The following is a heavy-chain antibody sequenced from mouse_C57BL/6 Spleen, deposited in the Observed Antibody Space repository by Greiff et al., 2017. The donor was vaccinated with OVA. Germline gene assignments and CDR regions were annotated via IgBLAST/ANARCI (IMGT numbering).Heavy chain of an antibody. CDR1: GYTFTSYW. CDR3: ASSGPAWFAY. D-gene: IGHD3-2*02. V-gene: IGHV1-52*01. J-gene: IGHJ3*01. Sequence: QVQLKQPGAELVRPGSSVKLSCKASGYTFTSYWMHWVKQRPIQGLEWIGNIDPSDSETHYNQKFKDKATLTVDKSSSTAYMQLSSLTSEDSAVYYCASSGPAWFAYWGQGTLVTVSA. CDR2: IDPSDSET.